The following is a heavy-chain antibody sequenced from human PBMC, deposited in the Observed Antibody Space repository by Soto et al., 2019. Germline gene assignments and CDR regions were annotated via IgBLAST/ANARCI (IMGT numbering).Heavy chain of an antibody. J-gene: IGHJ6*02. CDR3: ARKFRGGYYYDSSGPQYYGMDV. D-gene: IGHD3-22*01. Sequence: SSETLSLTCAVYGGSFSGYYWSWIRQPPGKGLEWIGEINHSGSTNYNPSLKSRVTISVDTSKNQFSLKLSSVTAADTAVYYCARKFRGGYYYDSSGPQYYGMDVWGQGTTVTVYS. CDR2: INHSGST. V-gene: IGHV4-34*01. CDR1: GGSFSGYY.